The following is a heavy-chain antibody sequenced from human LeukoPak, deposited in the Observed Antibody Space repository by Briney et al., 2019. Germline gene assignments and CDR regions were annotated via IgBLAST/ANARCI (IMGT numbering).Heavy chain of an antibody. D-gene: IGHD7-27*01. V-gene: IGHV4-34*01. Sequence: PSETLSLTCAVYGGSFSGYYWSWIRQPPGKGLEWIGSIYHSGSTYYNPSLKSRVTISVDTSKNQFSLRLSSVTAADTAVYYCARHDWGYWGQGTLVTVSS. J-gene: IGHJ4*02. CDR2: IYHSGST. CDR1: GGSFSGYY. CDR3: ARHDWGY.